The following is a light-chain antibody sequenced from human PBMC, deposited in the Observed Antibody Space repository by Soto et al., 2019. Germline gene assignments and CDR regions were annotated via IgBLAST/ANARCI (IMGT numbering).Light chain of an antibody. CDR1: SSNIGAGYD. J-gene: IGLJ1*01. CDR3: QSYDSSLSVNYV. Sequence: QSVLTQPPSVSGAPGQSVTISCTGSSSNIGAGYDVHGYQQLPGTAPKLLIYGNSNRPSGVPDRFSGSKSGTSASLAITGLQAEDEADYYCQSYDSSLSVNYVFGTGTKVTVL. CDR2: GNS. V-gene: IGLV1-40*01.